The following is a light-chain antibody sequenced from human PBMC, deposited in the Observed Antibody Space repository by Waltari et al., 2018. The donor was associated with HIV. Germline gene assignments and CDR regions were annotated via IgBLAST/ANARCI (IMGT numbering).Light chain of an antibody. CDR2: ITSDVSH. CDR1: SSYISYA. CDR3: KTWGTGIEV. V-gene: IGLV4-69*01. J-gene: IGLJ3*02. Sequence: QPVLTQSPSDSASLGASVTLTCILNSSYISYAIAWPHQQPGKAPRYLMKITSDVSHMTGEGIPDRFSGSSSGAVRYLTVSSLQSEDEADYYCKTWGTGIEVFGGGTKLTVL.